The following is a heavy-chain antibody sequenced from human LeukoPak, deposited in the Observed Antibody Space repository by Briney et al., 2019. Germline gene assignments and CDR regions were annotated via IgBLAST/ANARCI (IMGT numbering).Heavy chain of an antibody. V-gene: IGHV4-4*07. CDR3: ARGLWNRFDP. D-gene: IGHD3-16*01. CDR1: GGSISSYY. J-gene: IGHJ5*02. Sequence: SETLSLTATVAGGSISSYYWSWLRQPAGKGLEWIGRIYTSGSTNYNPSLKSRVTISVDTTKNQFYLKLSSVTAADTALYYCARGLWNRFDPWGQGTLVTVSS. CDR2: IYTSGST.